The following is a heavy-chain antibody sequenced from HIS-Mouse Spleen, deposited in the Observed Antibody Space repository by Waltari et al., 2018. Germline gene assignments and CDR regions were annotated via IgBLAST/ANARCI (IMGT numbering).Heavy chain of an antibody. D-gene: IGHD5-12*01. Sequence: EVQLVESGGGLVQPGGSLRLSCAASGFTFSTSWMIWVRQGPGKGLEWVANIKQDGSEKYYVDSVKGRFTISRDNAKNSLYLQMNSLRAEDTAVYYCARERRGPGWFDPWGQGTLVTVSS. V-gene: IGHV3-7*01. CDR2: IKQDGSEK. CDR3: ARERRGPGWFDP. CDR1: GFTFSTSW. J-gene: IGHJ5*02.